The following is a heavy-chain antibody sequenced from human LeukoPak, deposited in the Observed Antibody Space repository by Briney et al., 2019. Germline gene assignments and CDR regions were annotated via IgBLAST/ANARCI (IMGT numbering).Heavy chain of an antibody. J-gene: IGHJ6*02. CDR3: ARDTGNPRYYYGMDV. D-gene: IGHD2/OR15-2a*01. CDR1: DDSISFYY. V-gene: IGHV4-59*01. CDR2: ISYTGST. Sequence: SETLSLTCTVSDDSISFYYWTWVRQPPGKGLEWIGYISYTGSTTYSPSLKSRVTISVDTSKNQFSLKLSSVTAADTAVYYCARDTGNPRYYYGMDVWGQGTTVTVSS.